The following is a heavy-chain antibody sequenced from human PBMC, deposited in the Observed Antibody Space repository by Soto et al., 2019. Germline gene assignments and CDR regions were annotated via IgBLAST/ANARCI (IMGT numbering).Heavy chain of an antibody. D-gene: IGHD3-3*01. CDR3: ARVPMESGDYFGVY. Sequence: PSETLSLTCTVSGGSISSYYWSWIRQPPGKGLEWIGDIYYSGSTNYNPSLKSRVTISVDTSKNQFSLKLSSVTAADTAVYYCARVPMESGDYFGVYWGQGTLVTVSS. CDR1: GGSISSYY. V-gene: IGHV4-59*12. J-gene: IGHJ4*02. CDR2: IYYSGST.